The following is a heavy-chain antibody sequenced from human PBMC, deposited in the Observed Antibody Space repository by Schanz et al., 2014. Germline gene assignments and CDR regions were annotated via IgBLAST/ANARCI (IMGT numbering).Heavy chain of an antibody. CDR1: GFTFSSYG. J-gene: IGHJ4*02. V-gene: IGHV3-NL1*01. CDR2: ISGSGGST. Sequence: QVQLVESGGGVVQPGRSLRLSCAASGFTFSSYGMHWVRQAPGKGLEWVSAISGSGGSTYYADSVKGRFTVSRDSGQNSLYLQMNSLRAGDTAVYYCARGTDWNLHYWGQGALXTVSS. CDR3: ARGTDWNLHY. D-gene: IGHD1-1*01.